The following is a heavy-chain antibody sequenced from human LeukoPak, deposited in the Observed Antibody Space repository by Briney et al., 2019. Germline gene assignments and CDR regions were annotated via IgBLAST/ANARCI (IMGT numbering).Heavy chain of an antibody. V-gene: IGHV4-38-2*02. CDR2: IYHSGST. J-gene: IGHJ4*02. Sequence: SETLSLTCTVSGGSISSSYWSWIRQPPGKGLEWIGSIYHSGSTYYNPSLKSRVTISVDTSKNQFSLKLSSVTAADTAVYYCARDLEAVAGTLGYWGQGTLVTVSS. CDR3: ARDLEAVAGTLGY. D-gene: IGHD6-19*01. CDR1: GGSISSSY.